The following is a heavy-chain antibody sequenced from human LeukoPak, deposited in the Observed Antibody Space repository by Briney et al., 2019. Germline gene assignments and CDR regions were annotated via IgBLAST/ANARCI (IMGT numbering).Heavy chain of an antibody. D-gene: IGHD1-1*01. J-gene: IGHJ4*02. Sequence: GGSLRLSCAASGFTFSSYSMNWVRQAPGKGLEWVSSISSSSSNIYYADSVKGRFTISRDNAKNSLYLQMNSLRVEDTAVYYCARCTTGRTFGSLREIKRSREIDYWGQGTLVTVSS. CDR3: ARCTTGRTFGSLREIKRSREIDY. V-gene: IGHV3-21*01. CDR2: ISSSSSNI. CDR1: GFTFSSYS.